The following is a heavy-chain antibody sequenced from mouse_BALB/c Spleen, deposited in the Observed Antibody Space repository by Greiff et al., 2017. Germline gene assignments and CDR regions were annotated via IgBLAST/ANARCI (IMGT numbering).Heavy chain of an antibody. CDR2: ISSGGGST. CDR3: ARHEATVVATDWFAY. V-gene: IGHV5-12-1*01. CDR1: GFAFSSYD. D-gene: IGHD1-1*01. Sequence: EVQVVESGGGLVKPGGSLKLSCAASGFAFSSYDMSWVRQTPEKRLEWVAYISSGGGSTYYPDTVKGRFTISRDNAKNTLYLQMSSLKSEDTAMYYCARHEATVVATDWFAYWGQGTLVTVSA. J-gene: IGHJ3*01.